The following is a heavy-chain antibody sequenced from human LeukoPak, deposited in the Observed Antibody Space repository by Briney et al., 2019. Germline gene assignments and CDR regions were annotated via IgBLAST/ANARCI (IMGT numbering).Heavy chain of an antibody. J-gene: IGHJ4*02. CDR2: INQVGSQK. Sequence: GGSLRPSRAASAFSFSSHWMSWVRQAPGKGLEWVANINQVGSQKSYVDSVKGRFSISRDNAKNSLYLQMNSLRAEDTAVYYCARSNREFASGTGDYWGQGTLVTVSS. V-gene: IGHV3-7*05. CDR3: ARSNREFASGTGDY. CDR1: AFSFSSHW. D-gene: IGHD1-14*01.